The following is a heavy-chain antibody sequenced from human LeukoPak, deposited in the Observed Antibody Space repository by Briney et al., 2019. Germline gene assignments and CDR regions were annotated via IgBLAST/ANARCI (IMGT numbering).Heavy chain of an antibody. D-gene: IGHD2-8*01. CDR2: IYYSGST. V-gene: IGHV4-59*01. CDR3: ARGEGYAVPFNYYYYYYMDV. CDR1: GGSISSYY. Sequence: SETLSLTCTASGGSISSYYWSWIRQPPGRGLEWIGYIYYSGSTNYNPSLKSRVTISIDTSKNQFSLKLSSVTAADTAVYYCARGEGYAVPFNYYYYYYMDVWGKGTTVTVSS. J-gene: IGHJ6*03.